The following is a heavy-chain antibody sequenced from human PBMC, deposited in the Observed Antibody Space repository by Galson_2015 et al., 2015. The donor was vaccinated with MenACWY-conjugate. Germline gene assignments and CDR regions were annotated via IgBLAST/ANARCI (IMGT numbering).Heavy chain of an antibody. Sequence: QSGAEVKKPGESLKLSCKTSGYSFTTYWIAWVRQMPGTGLEWMGLISPGDSNTRYSPSFQGQVTISADKSISTAYLQWSSLKASDTARYYCARHPPGGRGMDVWGQGTTVPVSS. CDR3: ARHPPGGRGMDV. D-gene: IGHD1-26*01. V-gene: IGHV5-51*01. J-gene: IGHJ6*02. CDR2: ISPGDSNT. CDR1: GYSFTTYW.